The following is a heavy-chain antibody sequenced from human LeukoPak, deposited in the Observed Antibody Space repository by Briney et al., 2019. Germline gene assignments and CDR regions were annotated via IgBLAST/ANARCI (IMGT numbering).Heavy chain of an antibody. CDR1: GFTFSSYA. V-gene: IGHV3-23*01. CDR3: ARDSGYSAFDY. CDR2: ISAGAGT. Sequence: GSLRLSCAASGFTFSSYAMTWVRQAPGKGLEWVSGISAGAGTYYADSVTGRFTVSRDNAKNSLYLQMNNLRADDTAVYYCARDSGYSAFDYWGQGTLVTVSS. J-gene: IGHJ4*02. D-gene: IGHD5-12*01.